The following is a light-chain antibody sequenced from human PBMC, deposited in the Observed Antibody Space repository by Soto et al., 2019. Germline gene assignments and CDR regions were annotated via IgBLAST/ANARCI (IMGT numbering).Light chain of an antibody. Sequence: QSALSQPASVSGSPGQSITISCTGTSSDVGGFEYVSWHQHQPGKAPKLIIYDVTKRPSGVSNRFSGSKSGNTASLTISGIQAEDEGDYYCGSITRSSTSVFGTGTKVTVL. CDR2: DVT. CDR1: SSDVGGFEY. CDR3: GSITRSSTSV. J-gene: IGLJ1*01. V-gene: IGLV2-14*01.